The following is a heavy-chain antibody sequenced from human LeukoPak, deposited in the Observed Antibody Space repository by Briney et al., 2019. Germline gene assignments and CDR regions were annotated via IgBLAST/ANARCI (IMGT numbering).Heavy chain of an antibody. CDR3: ARQRASGTWWFDP. V-gene: IGHV4-59*08. D-gene: IGHD1/OR15-1a*01. CDR1: GAFIRSYF. Sequence: SETLSLTCSVSGAFIRSYFWSWIRQSPGKGLEWIGYISYNGDSDRNPSLKSRVAISLDMSKSQFSLKVRSVTAADSAVYYCARQRASGTWWFDPWGQGTLVTVSS. CDR2: ISYNGDS. J-gene: IGHJ5*02.